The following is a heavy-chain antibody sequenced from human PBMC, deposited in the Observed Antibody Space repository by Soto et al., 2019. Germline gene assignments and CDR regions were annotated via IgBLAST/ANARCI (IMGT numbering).Heavy chain of an antibody. V-gene: IGHV4-31*03. CDR2: IYYSGST. CDR3: ARVKVLGDCSGGSCYPSYYYYGMDV. CDR1: GGSISSGGYY. J-gene: IGHJ6*02. D-gene: IGHD2-15*01. Sequence: PSGTLSLTCTVSGGSISSGGYYWSWIRQHPGKGLEWIGYIYYSGSTYYNPSLKSRVTISVDTSKNQFSLELSSVTAADTAVYYCARVKVLGDCSGGSCYPSYYYYGMDVWGQGTTVTVSS.